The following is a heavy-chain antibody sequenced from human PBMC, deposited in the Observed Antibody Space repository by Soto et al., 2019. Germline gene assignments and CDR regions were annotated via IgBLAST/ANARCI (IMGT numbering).Heavy chain of an antibody. J-gene: IGHJ5*02. D-gene: IGHD4-17*01. CDR1: GYTLSQLS. Sequence: ASVKVSCKVSGYTLSQLSMHWVRQAPGKGLEWMGGFDPEDAMTIFAQKFQGRASVTEDSSSGTAYLELSSLGFDDTALYYCATLSPFDTVTSYFDPRAPRTVVTVS. CDR2: FDPEDAMT. CDR3: ATLSPFDTVTSYFDP. V-gene: IGHV1-24*01.